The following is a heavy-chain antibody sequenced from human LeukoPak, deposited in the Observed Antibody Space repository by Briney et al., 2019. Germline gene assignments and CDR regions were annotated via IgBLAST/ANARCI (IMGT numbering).Heavy chain of an antibody. CDR1: GFTFSSYG. CDR2: IRYDGSNK. Sequence: GGSLRLSCAASGFTFSSYGMRWVRQAPGKGLEWVAFIRYDGSNKYYADSVKGRFTIFRDNSKNTLYLQMNSLRAEDTAVYYCAKDGYTAMVSAPDYWGQGTLVTVSS. CDR3: AKDGYTAMVSAPDY. J-gene: IGHJ4*02. V-gene: IGHV3-30*02. D-gene: IGHD5-18*01.